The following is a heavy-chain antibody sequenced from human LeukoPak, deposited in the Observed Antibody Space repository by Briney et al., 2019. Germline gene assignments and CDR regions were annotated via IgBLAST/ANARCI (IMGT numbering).Heavy chain of an antibody. D-gene: IGHD5-18*01. J-gene: IGHJ3*02. CDR1: GFPFSSYG. Sequence: PGRSLRLSCVASGFPFSSYGMHWVRQASGKGLEWVGRIRSKANSYATAYAASVKGRFTISRDDSKNTAYLQMNSLKTEDTAVYYCTSLAHGAMVSGHAFDIWGQGTMVTVSS. CDR2: IRSKANSYAT. V-gene: IGHV3-73*01. CDR3: TSLAHGAMVSGHAFDI.